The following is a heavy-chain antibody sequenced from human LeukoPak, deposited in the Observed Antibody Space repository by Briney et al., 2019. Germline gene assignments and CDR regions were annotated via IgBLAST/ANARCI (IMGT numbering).Heavy chain of an antibody. Sequence: GGSLRLSCAASGFTFSSYAMSWVRQAPGKGLEWVSGISGSGGSTYYADFVKGRFTISRDNSKNTLFLQMNSLRAEDTAVYYCAKGLNSGWRTFDYWGQGTLVTVSS. CDR3: AKGLNSGWRTFDY. CDR1: GFTFSSYA. J-gene: IGHJ4*02. CDR2: ISGSGGST. V-gene: IGHV3-23*01. D-gene: IGHD6-19*01.